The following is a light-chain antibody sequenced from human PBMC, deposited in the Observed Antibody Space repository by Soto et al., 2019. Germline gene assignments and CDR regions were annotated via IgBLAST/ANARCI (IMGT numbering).Light chain of an antibody. CDR3: YSYAGRNLCV. J-gene: IGLJ1*01. CDR1: SSDVGGYNL. V-gene: IGLV2-23*01. Sequence: QSVLTQPASVSGSPGQSITISCTGTSSDVGGYNLVSWYQQHPGKAPKLMIYEGSQRPSGVSNRFSGSKSGNTASLTISGLQAEDEADYYCYSYAGRNLCVFGTGTKVTVL. CDR2: EGS.